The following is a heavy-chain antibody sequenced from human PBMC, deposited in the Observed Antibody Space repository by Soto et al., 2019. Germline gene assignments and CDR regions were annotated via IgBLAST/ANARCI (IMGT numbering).Heavy chain of an antibody. Sequence: GGSLRLSCAASEFNLRNYPITWVRQTPGEGLDWVATISGDGSQRYYADSVKGRFTISRDNSKNTLHLQMNSLRVEDTAIYYCAREIPTIGPHFDYWGQGTLVTVSS. CDR3: AREIPTIGPHFDY. D-gene: IGHD1-1*01. V-gene: IGHV3-23*01. J-gene: IGHJ4*02. CDR2: ISGDGSQR. CDR1: EFNLRNYP.